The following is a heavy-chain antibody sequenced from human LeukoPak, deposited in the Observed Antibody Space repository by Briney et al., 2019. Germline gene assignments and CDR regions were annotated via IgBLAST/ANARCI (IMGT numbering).Heavy chain of an antibody. CDR1: GFTFDDYG. D-gene: IGHD6-13*01. J-gene: IGHJ4*02. V-gene: IGHV3-23*01. Sequence: GGSLRLSCAASGFTFDDYGMSWVRQAPGKGLEWVSGISGSGGSTYYADSVKGRFTISRDNSKNTLYLQMNSLRAEDTAVYYCAKGSTSWYAGPSDYWGQGTLVTVSS. CDR3: AKGSTSWYAGPSDY. CDR2: ISGSGGST.